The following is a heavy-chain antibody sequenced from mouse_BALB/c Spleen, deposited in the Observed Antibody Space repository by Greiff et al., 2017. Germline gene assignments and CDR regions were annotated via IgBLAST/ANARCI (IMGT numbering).Heavy chain of an antibody. D-gene: IGHD2-1*01. Sequence: VQLHQSGAELMRPGASVKISCKATGYTFSSYWIEWVKQRPGHGLEWIGELLPGSGSTNYNEKFKGKATFTADTSSNPAYMQLSSLTSEDSAVYYCARSFYDGNAWLAYWGQGTLVTVSA. CDR2: LLPGSGST. CDR3: ARSFYDGNAWLAY. V-gene: IGHV1-9*01. CDR1: GYTFSSYW. J-gene: IGHJ3*01.